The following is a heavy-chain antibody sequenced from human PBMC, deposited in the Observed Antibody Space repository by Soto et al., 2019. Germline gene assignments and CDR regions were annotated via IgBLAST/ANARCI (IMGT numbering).Heavy chain of an antibody. J-gene: IGHJ4*02. CDR3: ARGRGPLVATAFAY. V-gene: IGHV4-59*01. D-gene: IGHD5-12*01. CDR1: GGSISSYY. Sequence: SETLSLTCTVSGGSISSYYWSWIRQPPGKGLEWIGYIYYSGSTNYNPSLKSRVTISVDTSRNQFSLKLSSVTAADTAVYYCARGRGPLVATAFAYWGEGTLVTFSS. CDR2: IYYSGST.